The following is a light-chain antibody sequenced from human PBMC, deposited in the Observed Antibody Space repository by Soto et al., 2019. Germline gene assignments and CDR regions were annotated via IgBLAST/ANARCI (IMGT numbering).Light chain of an antibody. CDR2: LNSDGSH. J-gene: IGLJ3*02. Sequence: QLVLTQSPSASASLGASVKLTCTLSSGHSSYAIAWHQQQPEKGPRYSMKLNSDGSHSKGDGIPDRFSGSNSGAERYLTISSLQSEDEADYYCQTWGTGPWVFGGGTKLTVL. CDR1: SGHSSYA. V-gene: IGLV4-69*01. CDR3: QTWGTGPWV.